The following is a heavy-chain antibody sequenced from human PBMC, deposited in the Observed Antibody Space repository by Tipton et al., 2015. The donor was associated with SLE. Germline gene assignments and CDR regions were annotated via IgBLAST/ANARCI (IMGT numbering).Heavy chain of an antibody. J-gene: IGHJ3*02. V-gene: IGHV3-11*06. CDR3: ARDHYYDSSGYYPLDAFDI. CDR1: GFTFSDYY. D-gene: IGHD3-22*01. CDR2: ISSSSSYI. Sequence: SLRLSCAASGFTFSDYYMSWIRQAPGKGLEWVSSISSSSSYIYYADSVKGRFTISRDNAKNSLYLQMNSLRAEDTAVYYCARDHYYDSSGYYPLDAFDIWGQGTMVTVSS.